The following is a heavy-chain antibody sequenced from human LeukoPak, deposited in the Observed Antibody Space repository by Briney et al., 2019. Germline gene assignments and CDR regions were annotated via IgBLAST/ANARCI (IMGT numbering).Heavy chain of an antibody. CDR1: GYTFTGYY. Sequence: ASVKVSCKASGYTFTGYYMHWVRQAPGQGLEWMGWINPNSGGTNYAQKFQGRVTMTRDTSISTAYMELSRLRSDDTAVYYCAGAQGDYYYDSSGYHPLGYWGQGTLVTVSS. D-gene: IGHD3-22*01. CDR3: AGAQGDYYYDSSGYHPLGY. CDR2: INPNSGGT. V-gene: IGHV1-2*02. J-gene: IGHJ4*02.